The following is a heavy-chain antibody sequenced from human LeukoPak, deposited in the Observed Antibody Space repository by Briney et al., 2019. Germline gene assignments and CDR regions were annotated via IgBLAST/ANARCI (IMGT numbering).Heavy chain of an antibody. CDR2: NKPSGGAT. CDR3: ATALYCSGDNCPPT. V-gene: IGHV1-46*01. J-gene: IGHJ5*02. CDR1: GYTFTSDF. Sequence: GASVKVSCKTSGYTFTSDFMHWVRQAPGQGLEWMGINKPSGGATSYSQKFQGRATMSRDMSTSTVYMELSSLRSEDTAVYYCATALYCSGDNCPPTWGQGTLVTVSS. D-gene: IGHD2-15*01.